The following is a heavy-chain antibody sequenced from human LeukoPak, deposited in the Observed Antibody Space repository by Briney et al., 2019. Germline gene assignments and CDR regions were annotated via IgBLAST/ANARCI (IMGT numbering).Heavy chain of an antibody. V-gene: IGHV3-30*02. CDR1: GFTFSSYG. Sequence: SGGSLRLSCAASGFTFSSYGMHWVRQAPGKGLEWVAFIRYDGSNKYYADSVKGRFTISRDNSKNTLYLQMNSLRAEDTAVYYCARVYYGSGGVAEDAFDIWGQGTMVTVSS. D-gene: IGHD3-10*01. CDR2: IRYDGSNK. J-gene: IGHJ3*02. CDR3: ARVYYGSGGVAEDAFDI.